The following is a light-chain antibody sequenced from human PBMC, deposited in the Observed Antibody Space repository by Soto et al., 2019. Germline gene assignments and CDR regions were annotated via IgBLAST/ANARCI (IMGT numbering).Light chain of an antibody. V-gene: IGKV1-39*01. J-gene: IGKJ2*01. CDR3: QQGDSIPYP. CDR1: QSINTY. CDR2: TTS. Sequence: DIQMTQSPSSLSASVGDRVTITCRTSQSINTYLNWYQQKPGKAPNLLIYTTSHLHSGVPSRFSGSGSGTEFTLTISSLQPEEFATYFCQQGDSIPYPFGQGTTLEIK.